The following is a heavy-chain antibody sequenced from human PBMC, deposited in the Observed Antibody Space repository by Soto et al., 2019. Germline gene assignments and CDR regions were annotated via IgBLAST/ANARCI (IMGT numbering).Heavy chain of an antibody. V-gene: IGHV4-39*01. CDR2: IYYSGST. CDR1: GGSISSSSYY. J-gene: IGHJ4*02. CDR3: SRLGSYLGDY. D-gene: IGHD3-16*02. Sequence: SETLSLTXTVSGGSISSSSYYWGWIRQPPGKGLEWIGSIYYSGSTYYNPSLKSRVTISVDTSKNQFSLKLSSVTAADTAVYYCSRLGSYLGDYWGQGTLVTVSS.